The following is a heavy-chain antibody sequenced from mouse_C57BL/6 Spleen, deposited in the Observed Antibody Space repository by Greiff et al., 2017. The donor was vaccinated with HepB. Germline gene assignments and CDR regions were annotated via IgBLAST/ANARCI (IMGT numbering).Heavy chain of an antibody. V-gene: IGHV1-22*01. CDR1: GYTFTDYN. D-gene: IGHD1-1*01. CDR3: AFYYYGSSYY. J-gene: IGHJ2*01. Sequence: EVKLQESGPELVKPGASVKMSCKASGYTFTDYNMHWVKQSHGKSLEWIGYINPNNGGTSYNQKFKGKATLTVNKSSSTAYMELRSLTSEDSAVYYCAFYYYGSSYYWGQGTTLTVSS. CDR2: INPNNGGT.